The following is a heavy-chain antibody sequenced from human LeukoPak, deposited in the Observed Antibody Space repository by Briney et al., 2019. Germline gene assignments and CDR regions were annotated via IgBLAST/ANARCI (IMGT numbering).Heavy chain of an antibody. J-gene: IGHJ6*03. CDR2: IYSNGIT. CDR1: GVSMSAYQ. Sequence: SETLSLTCTVSGVSMSAYQWSWVRQPAGKGLEWIGRIYSNGITNYNPSLKSRVTMSVDTSKKEFSLKLSSVTAADTAVYYCASSPNFYYYYMGVWGKGTTVTVSS. CDR3: ASSPNFYYYYMGV. V-gene: IGHV4-4*07.